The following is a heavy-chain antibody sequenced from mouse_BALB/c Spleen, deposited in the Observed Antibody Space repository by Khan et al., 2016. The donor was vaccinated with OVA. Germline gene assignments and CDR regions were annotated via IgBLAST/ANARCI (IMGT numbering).Heavy chain of an antibody. J-gene: IGHJ3*01. Sequence: VQLQQSGAELAKPGASLKMSCTASGYSFITYWIHWVKQRPGQGLEWIGYIDPSTGYAEYNQKFTDQATLTADKSSSTAYMQLTSLTSEDSAVYYCARRGLNGIFVYWGQGTLVTVSA. CDR1: GYSFITYW. V-gene: IGHV1-7*01. D-gene: IGHD1-3*01. CDR2: IDPSTGYA. CDR3: ARRGLNGIFVY.